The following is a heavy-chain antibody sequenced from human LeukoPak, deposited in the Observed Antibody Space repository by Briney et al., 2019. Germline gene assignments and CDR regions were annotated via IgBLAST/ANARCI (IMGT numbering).Heavy chain of an antibody. Sequence: GGSLRLSCAASGFTFSSFAMSWVRQAPGKGLEWVTAISVSGGSTYSADSVKGRFTISRGNAKNTLYLQMNSPRAEDTAVYYCAKSYYYDSRDYYVNHPFDYWGQGTLVTVSS. V-gene: IGHV3-23*01. CDR1: GFTFSSFA. CDR3: AKSYYYDSRDYYVNHPFDY. J-gene: IGHJ4*02. CDR2: ISVSGGST. D-gene: IGHD3-22*01.